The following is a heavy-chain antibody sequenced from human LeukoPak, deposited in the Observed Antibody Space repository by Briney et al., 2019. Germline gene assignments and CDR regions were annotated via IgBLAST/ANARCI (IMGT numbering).Heavy chain of an antibody. CDR2: IYYSGST. CDR1: GGSISTYY. CDR3: ARVGVPAALGLNWFDP. J-gene: IGHJ5*02. V-gene: IGHV4-59*01. D-gene: IGHD2-2*01. Sequence: PSETLSLTCTVSGGSISTYYWSWIRQPPGKGLEWIGNIYYSGSTNYNPSLKSRVTILVDTSKNQFSLELGSVTAADTAVYYCARVGVPAALGLNWFDPWGQGTLVTVSS.